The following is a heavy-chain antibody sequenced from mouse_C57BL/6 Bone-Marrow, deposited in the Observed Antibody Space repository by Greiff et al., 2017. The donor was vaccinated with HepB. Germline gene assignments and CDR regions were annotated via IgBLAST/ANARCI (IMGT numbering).Heavy chain of an antibody. CDR1: GYSFTGYY. CDR2: INPSTGGT. J-gene: IGHJ2*01. V-gene: IGHV1-42*01. CDR3: ARGYYVYYFDY. Sequence: DVQLQESGPELVKPGASVKISCKASGYSFTGYYMNLVKQSPEKSLEWIGEINPSTGGTTYNQKFKAKATLTVDKSSSTAYMQLKSLTSEDSAVYYCARGYYVYYFDYWGQGTTLTVSS. D-gene: IGHD1-1*02.